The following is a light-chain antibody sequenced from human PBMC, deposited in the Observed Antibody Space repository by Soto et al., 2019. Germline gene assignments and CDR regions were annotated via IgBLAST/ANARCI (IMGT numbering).Light chain of an antibody. Sequence: QSALTQPRSVSGSPGQSVTISCTGTSSDVGGYNFVSWYQQHPGKAPKLMIYDVSQRPSGVPDRFSGSKSGSTASLTISGLQDEDEADYYCCSYAGSHFLFGGGTKLTVL. V-gene: IGLV2-11*01. CDR2: DVS. CDR1: SSDVGGYNF. J-gene: IGLJ2*01. CDR3: CSYAGSHFL.